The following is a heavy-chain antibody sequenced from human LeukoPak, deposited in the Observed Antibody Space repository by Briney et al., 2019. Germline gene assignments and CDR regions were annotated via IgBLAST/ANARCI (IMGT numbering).Heavy chain of an antibody. CDR3: AREHRGAGATVDY. V-gene: IGHV3-74*01. Sequence: GGSLRLSCAASGFTFSSHWMHWVRQAPGKGLVWVSRIESDGSSTTYADSVRGRFTISRDNAKNTLYLQMNSLRAEDTAVYYCAREHRGAGATVDYWGQETLVTVSS. D-gene: IGHD1-26*01. J-gene: IGHJ4*02. CDR1: GFTFSSHW. CDR2: IESDGSST.